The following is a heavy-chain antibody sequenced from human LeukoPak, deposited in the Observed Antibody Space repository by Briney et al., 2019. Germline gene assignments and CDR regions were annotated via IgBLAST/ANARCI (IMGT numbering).Heavy chain of an antibody. V-gene: IGHV1-69*05. Sequence: SVKVSCKASGGTFSSYDISWVRQAPGQGLEWMGGIIPIFGTANYAQKFQGRVTITTDESTSTAYLELSSLRSEDTAVYYCASTPNRYSGYVEFDYWGQGTLVTVSS. CDR2: IIPIFGTA. CDR1: GGTFSSYD. CDR3: ASTPNRYSGYVEFDY. J-gene: IGHJ4*02. D-gene: IGHD5-12*01.